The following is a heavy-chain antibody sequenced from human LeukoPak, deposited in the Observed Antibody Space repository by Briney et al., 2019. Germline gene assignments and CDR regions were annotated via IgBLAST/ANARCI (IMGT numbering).Heavy chain of an antibody. CDR2: ISSSSSTI. J-gene: IGHJ4*02. CDR3: ARTPPQQPLGMTFDY. D-gene: IGHD6-13*01. Sequence: GRSLRLSCAASGFTFDDYAMHWVRQAPGKGLEWVSYISSSSSTIYYADSVKGRFTISRDNAKNSLYLQMNSLRDEDTAVYYCARTPPQQPLGMTFDYWGQGTLVTVSS. CDR1: GFTFDDYA. V-gene: IGHV3-48*02.